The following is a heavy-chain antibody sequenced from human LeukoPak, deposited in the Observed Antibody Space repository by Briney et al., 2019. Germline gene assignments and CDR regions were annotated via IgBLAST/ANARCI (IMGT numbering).Heavy chain of an antibody. J-gene: IGHJ4*02. Sequence: GGSLRLSCAASGFTFSGYAVSWVRQAPGKGLEWVANIKEDGSENSYVESVKGRFTISRDNAKNSLYLQLNSLRAEDTAVYFCARQRYSDYWGQGTLVTVSS. V-gene: IGHV3-7*01. CDR2: IKEDGSEN. CDR1: GFTFSGYA. D-gene: IGHD1-1*01. CDR3: ARQRYSDY.